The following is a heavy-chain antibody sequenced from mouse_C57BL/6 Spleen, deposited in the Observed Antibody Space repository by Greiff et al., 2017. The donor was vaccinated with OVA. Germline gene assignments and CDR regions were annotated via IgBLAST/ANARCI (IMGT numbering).Heavy chain of an antibody. V-gene: IGHV1-59*01. D-gene: IGHD1-1*01. CDR3: ASYYGSSPVNCDY. CDR2: IDPSDSYT. CDR1: GYTFTSYW. J-gene: IGHJ2*01. Sequence: QVQLKQPGAELVRPGTSVKLSCKASGYTFTSYWMHWVKQRPGQGLEWIGVIDPSDSYTNYNQKFKGKATLTVDTSSSTAYMQLSSLTSEDSAVYYCASYYGSSPVNCDYWGQGTTLTVSS.